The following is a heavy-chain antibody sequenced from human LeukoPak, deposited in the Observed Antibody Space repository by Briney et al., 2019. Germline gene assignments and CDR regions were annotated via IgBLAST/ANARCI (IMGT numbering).Heavy chain of an antibody. CDR2: IKQDGSEK. CDR3: ARDRRDGYNVLDY. CDR1: GFTFSGYW. J-gene: IGHJ4*02. V-gene: IGHV3-7*01. Sequence: GGSLRLSCAASGFTFSGYWMSWVRQAPGKGLEWVANIKQDGSEKYYVDSVKGRFTISRDNAKNSLYLQMNSLRAEDTAMYYCARDRRDGYNVLDYWGQGTLVTVSS. D-gene: IGHD5-24*01.